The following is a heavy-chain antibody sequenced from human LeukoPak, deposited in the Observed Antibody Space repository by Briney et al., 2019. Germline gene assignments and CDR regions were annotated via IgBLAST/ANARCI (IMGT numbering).Heavy chain of an antibody. CDR1: GGSISSGSYY. D-gene: IGHD1-26*01. CDR3: ARVNPYSGSYSADY. CDR2: IYTSGST. V-gene: IGHV4-61*02. J-gene: IGHJ4*02. Sequence: TSQTLSLTCTVSGGSISSGSYYWSWIRQPAGKGLEWIGRIYTSGSTNYNPSLKSRVTISVDTSKNQFSLKLSSVTAADTAVYYCARVNPYSGSYSADYWGREPWSPSPQ.